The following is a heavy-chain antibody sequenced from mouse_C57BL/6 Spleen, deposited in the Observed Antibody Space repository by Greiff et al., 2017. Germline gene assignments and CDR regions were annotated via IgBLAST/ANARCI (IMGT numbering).Heavy chain of an antibody. CDR2: INYDGSST. D-gene: IGHD4-1*01. CDR1: GFTFSDYY. Sequence: EVQRVESEGGLVQPGSSMKLSCTASGFTFSDYYMAWVRQVPEKGLEWVANINYDGSSTYYLDSLKSRFIISRDNAKNILYLQMSSLKSEDTATYYCARRGNWGSFDYWGQGTTLTVSS. V-gene: IGHV5-16*01. J-gene: IGHJ2*01. CDR3: ARRGNWGSFDY.